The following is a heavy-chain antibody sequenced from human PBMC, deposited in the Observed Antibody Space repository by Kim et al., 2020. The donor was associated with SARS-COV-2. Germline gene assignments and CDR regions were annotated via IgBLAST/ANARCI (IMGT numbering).Heavy chain of an antibody. CDR2: INRDGSRA. V-gene: IGHV3-74*01. CDR1: GFSLSTYW. Sequence: GGSLRLSCAASGFSLSTYWMHWVRQAPGKGLMWVSHINRDGSRADYADSVRGRFTVSRDNAKNTLYLQMDSLRAEDTAVYYCARDRGKQYDYWGQGTQVTVSS. D-gene: IGHD3-10*01. CDR3: ARDRGKQYDY. J-gene: IGHJ4*02.